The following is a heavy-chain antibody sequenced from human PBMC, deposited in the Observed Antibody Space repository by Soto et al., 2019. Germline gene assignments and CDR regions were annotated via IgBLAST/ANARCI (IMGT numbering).Heavy chain of an antibody. CDR3: ATGVGEYQMRSRCFDR. V-gene: IGHV4-4*02. D-gene: IGHD2-2*01. CDR2: IYHSGRT. J-gene: IGHJ5*02. Sequence: QVQLQESGPGLVKPSGTLSLTCAVSGGSISSSNWWSWVRQPPGKGLEWIGEIYHSGRTNYNPSLKSRGTLSVDKSKSQFCLKRSSVASTYTAVYYCATGVGEYQMRSRCFDRWGQGTLVTFS. CDR1: GGSISSSNW.